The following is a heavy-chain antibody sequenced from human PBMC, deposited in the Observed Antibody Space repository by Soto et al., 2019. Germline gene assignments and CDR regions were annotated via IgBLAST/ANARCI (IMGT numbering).Heavy chain of an antibody. Sequence: QVQLVQSGAEVKKTGASVRVSCKASGYTFTSYAIHWVRQAPGQGLEWMGWINAATGMTKYSQKFQGRVTISRDTSANTMFMELSSLTSEDTAVYYCARGCSGGACYVLEFWGQGSLVTVST. D-gene: IGHD2-15*01. V-gene: IGHV1-3*01. J-gene: IGHJ4*02. CDR1: GYTFTSYA. CDR3: ARGCSGGACYVLEF. CDR2: INAATGMT.